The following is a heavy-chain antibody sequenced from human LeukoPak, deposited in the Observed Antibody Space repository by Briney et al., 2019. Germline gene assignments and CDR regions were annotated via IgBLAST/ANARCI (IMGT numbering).Heavy chain of an antibody. J-gene: IGHJ4*02. Sequence: SVKVSCKASGGTFSSYAISWVRQAPGQGLEWMGGIIPIFGTANYAQKFQGRVAITADESTSTAYMELSSLRSEDTAVYYCARDRNRTPYSSGWYDYWGQGTLVTVSS. V-gene: IGHV1-69*13. D-gene: IGHD6-19*01. CDR3: ARDRNRTPYSSGWYDY. CDR2: IIPIFGTA. CDR1: GGTFSSYA.